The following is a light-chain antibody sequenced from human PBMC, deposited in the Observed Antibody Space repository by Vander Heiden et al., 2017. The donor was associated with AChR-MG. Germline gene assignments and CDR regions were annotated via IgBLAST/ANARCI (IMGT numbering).Light chain of an antibody. V-gene: IGKV3D-20*01. CDR2: EAF. J-gene: IGKJ5*01. CDR3: QQYGSSPIA. CDR1: QRVNSFY. Sequence: IVLTQSQATLSFSAGESATLSCAASQRVNSFYLAWYQQKPGLAPRLLIYEAFTRATGIPDRFSGSGSGTDFTLTISRLEPEDFAVYYCQQYGSSPIAFGQGTRVEIK.